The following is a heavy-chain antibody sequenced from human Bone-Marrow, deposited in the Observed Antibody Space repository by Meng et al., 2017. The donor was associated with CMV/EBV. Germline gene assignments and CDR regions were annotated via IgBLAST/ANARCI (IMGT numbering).Heavy chain of an antibody. CDR3: ARGGKGVPGAVDNWFDP. CDR1: GYTFTSYG. D-gene: IGHD2-2*01. V-gene: IGHV1-18*01. Sequence: ASVKVSCRASGYTFTSYGISWVRQAPGQGLEWMGWISAYNGNTNYAQKLQGRVTITADKSTSTAYMELSSLRSEDTAVYYCARGGKGVPGAVDNWFDPWGQGTLVTVSS. J-gene: IGHJ5*02. CDR2: ISAYNGNT.